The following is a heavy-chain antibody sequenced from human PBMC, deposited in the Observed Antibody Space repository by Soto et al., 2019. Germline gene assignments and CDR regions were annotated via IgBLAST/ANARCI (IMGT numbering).Heavy chain of an antibody. J-gene: IGHJ6*02. CDR2: ISYDGSNK. CDR1: GFTFSSYA. D-gene: IGHD2-15*01. CDR3: ARVLGMNCSGGSCYPTLYYFYGMDV. V-gene: IGHV3-30-3*01. Sequence: GGSLRLSCAASGFTFSSYAMHWVRQAPGKGLEWVAVISYDGSNKYYADSVKGRFTISRDNSKNTLYLQMNSLRAEDTAVYYCARVLGMNCSGGSCYPTLYYFYGMDVWGQGTTVSVSS.